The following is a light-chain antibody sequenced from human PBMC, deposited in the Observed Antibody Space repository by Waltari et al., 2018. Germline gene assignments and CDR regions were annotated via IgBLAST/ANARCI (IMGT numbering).Light chain of an antibody. Sequence: EIVLTQSPATLSLSPGDRATLSCRASQSVGRSLSCYQQKPGQPPRLLIYDASTRAAGVPARIRGSGSAADFTLTIGSLEPEDFAVYFCLERSNWPPTFGGGTTVEI. V-gene: IGKV3-11*01. CDR3: LERSNWPPT. CDR1: QSVGRS. CDR2: DAS. J-gene: IGKJ4*01.